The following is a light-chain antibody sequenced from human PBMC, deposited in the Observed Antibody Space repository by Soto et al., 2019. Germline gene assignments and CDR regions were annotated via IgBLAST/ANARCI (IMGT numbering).Light chain of an antibody. CDR3: QQYGSSLPWT. CDR1: QSVSSSY. CDR2: DAY. Sequence: EIVLTQSPGTLSLSPGERATLSCRASQSVSSSYLAWYQQKPGQAPRLLIYDAYNRATGIPPRFSGSGSGTDFTLTISRLEPEDFAVYYCQQYGSSLPWTFGQGTKVDI. V-gene: IGKV3-20*01. J-gene: IGKJ1*01.